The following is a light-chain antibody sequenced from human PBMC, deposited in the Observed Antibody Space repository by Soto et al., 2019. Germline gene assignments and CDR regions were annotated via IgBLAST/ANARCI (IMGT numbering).Light chain of an antibody. J-gene: IGLJ1*01. CDR3: SSYSGTNYHYV. V-gene: IGLV2-8*01. CDR1: SSDVGGYNY. Sequence: QSVLTQPPSASGSFGQSVTISCTGTSSDVGGYNYVSWYQQHPGKAPKLMIYEVSERPSGVPDRFSGSKSGNTASLTVSRLQADDEADYYCSSYSGTNYHYVFGTGTKVTVL. CDR2: EVS.